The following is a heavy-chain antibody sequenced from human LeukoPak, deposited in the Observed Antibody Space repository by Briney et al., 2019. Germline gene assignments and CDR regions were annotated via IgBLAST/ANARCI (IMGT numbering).Heavy chain of an antibody. CDR3: ARATGQRYGDFDV. J-gene: IGHJ3*01. V-gene: IGHV3-74*01. D-gene: IGHD4-17*01. CDR1: GFTLSSYW. Sequence: GWSLRLSCAASGFTLSSYWMHWGREGPGQGLVWVSRIKTDGTSTNYADSVKGRFTISRDNAKNTLHLQMNSLRVEDTAVYDCARATGQRYGDFDVWGQGTMVTVSS. CDR2: IKTDGTST.